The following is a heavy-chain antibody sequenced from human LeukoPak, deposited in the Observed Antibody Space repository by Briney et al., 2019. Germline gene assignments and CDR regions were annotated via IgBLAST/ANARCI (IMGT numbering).Heavy chain of an antibody. Sequence: AGGSLRLSCAASGFTFSSYAMSWVRQAPGKGLEWVSAISGSGGSTYYADSVKGRFTISRDNSKNTLYLQMNSLRAEDTAVYYCAKDRTHTTAFDIWGQGTMVTVSS. J-gene: IGHJ3*02. V-gene: IGHV3-23*01. CDR3: AKDRTHTTAFDI. D-gene: IGHD1-1*01. CDR2: ISGSGGST. CDR1: GFTFSSYA.